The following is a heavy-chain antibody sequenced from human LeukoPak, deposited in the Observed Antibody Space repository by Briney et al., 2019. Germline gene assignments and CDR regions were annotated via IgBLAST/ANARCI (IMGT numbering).Heavy chain of an antibody. Sequence: GGSLRLSCVASGFDFSSHAMTWVRQAPGKGLEWVSSYADSVKGRYTISRDNSKNALYLQMTNLRAEDTAVYFCAKDLLRIYWRTFDSWGQGALVIVSS. V-gene: IGHV3-23*01. CDR3: AKDLLRIYWRTFDS. J-gene: IGHJ4*02. CDR1: GFDFSSHA. D-gene: IGHD3-10*01.